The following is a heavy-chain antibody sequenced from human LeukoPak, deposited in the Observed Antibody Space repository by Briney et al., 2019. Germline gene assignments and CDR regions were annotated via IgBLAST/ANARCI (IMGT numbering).Heavy chain of an antibody. J-gene: IGHJ5*02. CDR1: GFTVSSSY. D-gene: IGHD6-13*01. CDR2: ISGSGGDT. Sequence: GGSLRLSCAASGFTVSSSYMSWVRQAPGKGLEWLSSISGSGGDTHYGDSVKGRFTVSRDNSKNTLFLQMNSLRAEDTAVYYCTKRPNSNTAGWFGPWGQGTLVTVSS. CDR3: TKRPNSNTAGWFGP. V-gene: IGHV3-23*01.